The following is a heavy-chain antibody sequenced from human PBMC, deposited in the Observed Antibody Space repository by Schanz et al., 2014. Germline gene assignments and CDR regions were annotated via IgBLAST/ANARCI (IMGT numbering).Heavy chain of an antibody. V-gene: IGHV3-33*03. D-gene: IGHD3-10*01. CDR1: GFTFSSYG. J-gene: IGHJ4*02. CDR2: IWYDGSNK. CDR3: ARIGGSVFDY. Sequence: QVQLVESGGGVVQPGRSLRLSCAASGFTFSSYGMHWVRQAPGKGLEWVAVIWYDGSNKYYADSVKGRFTISRDNSKNSLYRQMNSLRAEDTAVYYCARIGGSVFDYWAQGTLVTVSS.